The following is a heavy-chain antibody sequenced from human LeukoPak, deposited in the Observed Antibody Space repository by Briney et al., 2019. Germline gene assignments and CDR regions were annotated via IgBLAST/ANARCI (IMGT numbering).Heavy chain of an antibody. CDR3: ASGSYLYYFDY. D-gene: IGHD1-26*01. V-gene: IGHV5-51*01. CDR2: INPGDSDT. J-gene: IGHJ4*02. Sequence: GESLKISCKGSGYSFTSSWIAWVRQMPGKGLEWMGIINPGDSDTRYSPSFQGQVTISGDKSISTAYLQWSSLKASDTAMYYCASGSYLYYFDYWGQGTLVTVSS. CDR1: GYSFTSSW.